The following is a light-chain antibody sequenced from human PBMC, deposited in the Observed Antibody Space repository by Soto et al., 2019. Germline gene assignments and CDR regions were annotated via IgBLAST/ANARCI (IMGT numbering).Light chain of an antibody. CDR3: QQSNSFPLP. CDR1: QGISSW. CDR2: AAS. J-gene: IGKJ4*01. V-gene: IGKV1-12*01. Sequence: DIQMTQSPSSVSASVGDRVTITCRASQGISSWLAWYQQKPGKSPKLLIYAASRLQSGVPSSFSNSVTGTDFTLTMRSLQAADFATYYCQQSNSFPLPFSGGTKVEIK.